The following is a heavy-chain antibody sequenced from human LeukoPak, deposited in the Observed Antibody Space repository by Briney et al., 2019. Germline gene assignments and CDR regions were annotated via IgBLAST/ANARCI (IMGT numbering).Heavy chain of an antibody. J-gene: IGHJ4*02. CDR2: INDSGGT. D-gene: IGHD4-17*01. Sequence: SETLSLTCAVYGGTFSRYYWSWIRQPPGKGLEWIGEINDSGGTYYNPSLKSRVTISVDTSNNQFSLKLSSVTAADTAVYYCASQIHDYDDKMGDYWGQGTWVPVSS. CDR1: GGTFSRYY. CDR3: ASQIHDYDDKMGDY. V-gene: IGHV4-34*01.